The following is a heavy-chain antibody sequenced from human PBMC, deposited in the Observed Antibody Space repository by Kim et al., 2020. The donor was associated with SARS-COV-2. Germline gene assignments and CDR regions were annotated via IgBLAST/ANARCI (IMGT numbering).Heavy chain of an antibody. Sequence: ASVKVSCKASGYTFTSYAMHWVRQAPGQRLEWMGWINAGNGNTKYSQKFQGRVTITRDTSASTAYMELSSLRSEDTAVYYCARRGAGYCSSTSCSPVFDYWGQGTLVTVSS. CDR1: GYTFTSYA. CDR2: INAGNGNT. J-gene: IGHJ4*02. V-gene: IGHV1-3*01. D-gene: IGHD2-2*01. CDR3: ARRGAGYCSSTSCSPVFDY.